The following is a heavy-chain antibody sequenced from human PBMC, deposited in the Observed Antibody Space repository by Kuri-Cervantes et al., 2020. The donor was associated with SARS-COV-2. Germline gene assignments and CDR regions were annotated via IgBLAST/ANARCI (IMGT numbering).Heavy chain of an antibody. CDR1: GFTFSIYG. J-gene: IGHJ6*03. CDR2: ISYEASKK. Sequence: GGSLRLSCAASGFTFSIYGMHWVRQAPGKGLEWVALISYEASKKNYADSVKGRFTISRDNSKNTVYLQMNSLRAEDTAVYYCARDLVVSSGWDYYMDVWGKGTTVTVSS. V-gene: IGHV3-30*03. CDR3: ARDLVVSSGWDYYMDV. D-gene: IGHD6-19*01.